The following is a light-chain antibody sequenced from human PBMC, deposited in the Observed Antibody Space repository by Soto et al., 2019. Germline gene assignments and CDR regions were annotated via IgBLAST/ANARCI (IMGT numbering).Light chain of an antibody. CDR3: TSYTSSTTLDV. J-gene: IGLJ1*01. Sequence: QSSIAHPASLSGSPGQSITISCTGTSSDVGGYNYVSWYQQHPGKAPKLMIYEVSNRPSGVSNRFSGSKSGHTASLTISGLQSEDEADYFCTSYTSSTTLDVFGTGIKVTVL. CDR1: SSDVGGYNY. CDR2: EVS. V-gene: IGLV2-14*01.